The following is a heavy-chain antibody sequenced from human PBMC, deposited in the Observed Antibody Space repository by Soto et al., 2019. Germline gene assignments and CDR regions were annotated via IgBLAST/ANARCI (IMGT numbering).Heavy chain of an antibody. CDR3: ARRWGGALDY. Sequence: SETLSLTCTVSGGSMSSYYWSWIRQPPGKGLEWIGYIYYSGSTNYNPSLKSRVTISVDTSKNQFSMKLNSVTAADTAVYYCARRWGGALDYWGQGTLVTVSS. CDR2: IYYSGST. V-gene: IGHV4-59*08. CDR1: GGSMSSYY. J-gene: IGHJ4*02. D-gene: IGHD3-16*01.